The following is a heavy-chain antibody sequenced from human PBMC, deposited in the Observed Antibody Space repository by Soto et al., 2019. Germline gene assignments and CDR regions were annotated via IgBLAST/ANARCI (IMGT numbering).Heavy chain of an antibody. CDR3: AAGLPEWLTYPHWFDP. CDR2: IVVGSGNT. V-gene: IGHV1-58*02. CDR1: GFTFTSSA. Sequence: SVKVSCKASGFTFTSSAMQWVRQARGQRLEWIGWIVVGSGNTNYAQKFQERVTITRDMSTSTAYMELSSLRSEDTAVYYCAAGLPEWLTYPHWFDPWGQGTLVTVSS. J-gene: IGHJ5*02. D-gene: IGHD3-3*01.